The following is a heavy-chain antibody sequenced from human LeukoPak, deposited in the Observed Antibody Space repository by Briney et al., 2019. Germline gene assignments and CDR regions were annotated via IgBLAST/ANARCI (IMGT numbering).Heavy chain of an antibody. CDR3: ARNRYYGSGRPPFDY. V-gene: IGHV4-39*01. CDR1: GGSISSSSYY. D-gene: IGHD3-10*01. J-gene: IGHJ4*02. CDR2: IYYSGST. Sequence: SETLSLTCTVSGGSISSSSYYWGWIRQPPGKGLEWIGSIYYSGSTYYNPSLKSRVTISVDTSKNQFSPKLSSVTAADTAVYYCARNRYYGSGRPPFDYWGQGTLVTVSS.